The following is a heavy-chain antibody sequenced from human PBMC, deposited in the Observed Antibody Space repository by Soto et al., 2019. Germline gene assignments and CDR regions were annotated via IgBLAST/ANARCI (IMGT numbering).Heavy chain of an antibody. Sequence: GGSLRLSCAASGFTFSTYWMIWVRQAPGKGLEWVTNINQDGRAAWYVDSVKGRFTISRDNAKKSLYLQMNSLRAEDTAVYYCAKMGADEYYYDSSGSPTLDYWGQGTLVTVSS. CDR3: AKMGADEYYYDSSGSPTLDY. CDR1: GFTFSTYW. V-gene: IGHV3-7*02. D-gene: IGHD3-22*01. CDR2: INQDGRAA. J-gene: IGHJ4*02.